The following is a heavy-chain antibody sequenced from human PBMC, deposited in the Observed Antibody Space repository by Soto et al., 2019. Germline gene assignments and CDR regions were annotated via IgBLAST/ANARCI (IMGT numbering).Heavy chain of an antibody. CDR1: TFSFTSYA. V-gene: IGHV3-23*01. D-gene: IGHD5-18*01. J-gene: IGHJ4*02. CDR3: VGSTAMLHLDY. CDR2: ITGSGATT. Sequence: PGGSVRLACAASTFSFTSYAMGWVRQAPGKVLECVSAITGSGATTYYAYFMKGRFTIYRDNSKSTLYLQMNSLRAEDTAVYYCVGSTAMLHLDYWGQGTLVTVSS.